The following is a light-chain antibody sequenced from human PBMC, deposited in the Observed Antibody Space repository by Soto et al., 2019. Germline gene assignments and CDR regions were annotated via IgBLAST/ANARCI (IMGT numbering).Light chain of an antibody. V-gene: IGKV1-33*01. CDR3: QQYDNLPLT. J-gene: IGKJ4*01. Sequence: DIQMIQSLSSLSAAVVDRVTITCQASQDSSNYLNWYQQKPGKAPKLLIYDASNLETGVPSRFSGSGSGTDFTFTISSLQPEDIATYYGQQYDNLPLTFGGGTKVEIK. CDR2: DAS. CDR1: QDSSNY.